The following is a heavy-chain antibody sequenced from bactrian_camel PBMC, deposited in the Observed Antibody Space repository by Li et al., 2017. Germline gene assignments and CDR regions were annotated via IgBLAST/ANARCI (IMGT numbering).Heavy chain of an antibody. CDR2: ISGRSGVD. CDR1: GLTFDDYA. V-gene: IGHV3S63*01. J-gene: IGHJ4*01. Sequence: HVQLVESGGGLVQAGGSLRLSCTVSGLTFDDYALGWFRQAPGKEREGISTISGRSGVDWYAPSVKARFTISRDNAKNTAYLQMNSLKPEDMGVYYCVRDEGHYKANYWGQGTQVTVS. D-gene: IGHD2*01. CDR3: VRDEGHYKANY.